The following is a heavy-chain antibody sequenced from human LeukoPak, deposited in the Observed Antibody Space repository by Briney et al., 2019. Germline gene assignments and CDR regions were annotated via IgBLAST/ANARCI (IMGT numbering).Heavy chain of an antibody. Sequence: GGSLRLSCAASGFTFSSYSMNWVRQAPGKGLEWVAVISHDGSNKYYADSVKGRFTISRDNSKNTLYLQMNSLRAEDTAVYYCAREISLPLDYWGQGTLVTVSS. CDR1: GFTFSSYS. CDR3: AREISLPLDY. J-gene: IGHJ4*02. V-gene: IGHV3-30*03. D-gene: IGHD2-15*01. CDR2: ISHDGSNK.